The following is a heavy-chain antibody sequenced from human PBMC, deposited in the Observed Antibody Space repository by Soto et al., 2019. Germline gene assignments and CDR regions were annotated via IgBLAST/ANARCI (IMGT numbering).Heavy chain of an antibody. CDR1: GYSFTTYD. Sequence: GASVKVSCKASGYSFTTYDINWMRQAPGQGLEWLGWMHPGSGDTGYAQNFQGRVTMTRSTSISTAYMELSSLTSEDTAVYYCARNRKETGDFDYWGQGTLVTVSS. CDR2: MHPGSGDT. J-gene: IGHJ4*02. D-gene: IGHD7-27*01. V-gene: IGHV1-8*01. CDR3: ARNRKETGDFDY.